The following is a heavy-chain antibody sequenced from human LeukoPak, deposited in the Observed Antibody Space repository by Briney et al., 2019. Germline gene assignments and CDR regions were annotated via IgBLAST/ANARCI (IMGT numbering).Heavy chain of an antibody. CDR2: INRDGSTT. V-gene: IGHV3-74*01. D-gene: IGHD2-2*01. CDR3: ARDSYTSPDY. J-gene: IGHJ4*02. Sequence: GGSLRLSCAASGFTFSNFWMYWVRQAPGKGLVWVSRINRDGSTTVYADSVKGRFTISRDNAKNTLYLQMNRLGAEDTAVYYCARDSYTSPDYWGQGTLVTVSS. CDR1: GFTFSNFW.